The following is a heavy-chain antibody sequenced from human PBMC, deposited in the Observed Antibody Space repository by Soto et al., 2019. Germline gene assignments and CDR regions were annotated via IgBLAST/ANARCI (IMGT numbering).Heavy chain of an antibody. CDR3: ARDDTAVAGPYYFDY. CDR2: ISSSSSTI. J-gene: IGHJ4*02. Sequence: EVQLVESGGGLVQPGGSLRLSCAASGFTFSSYSMNWVRQAPGKGLEWVSYISSSSSTIYYADSVKGRFTISRDNAKNSLYLQMNSLRDEDTAVYCCARDDTAVAGPYYFDYWGQGTLVTVSS. CDR1: GFTFSSYS. D-gene: IGHD6-19*01. V-gene: IGHV3-48*02.